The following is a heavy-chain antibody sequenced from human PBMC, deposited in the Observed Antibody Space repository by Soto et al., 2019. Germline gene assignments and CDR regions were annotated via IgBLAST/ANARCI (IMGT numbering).Heavy chain of an antibody. D-gene: IGHD2-2*01. CDR2: INPSGGST. CDR1: GYTFTSYY. J-gene: IGHJ6*02. Sequence: ASVKVSCKASGYTFTSYYMHWVRQAPGQGLEWMGIINPSGGSTSYAQKFQGRVTMTRDTSTSTVYMELSSLRSEDTAVYYCARGEDIVVVPAAAYYYGMDVWGQGTTVTVSS. V-gene: IGHV1-46*03. CDR3: ARGEDIVVVPAAAYYYGMDV.